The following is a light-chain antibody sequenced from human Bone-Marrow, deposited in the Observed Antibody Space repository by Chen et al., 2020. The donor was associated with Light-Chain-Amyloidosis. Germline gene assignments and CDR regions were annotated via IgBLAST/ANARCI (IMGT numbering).Light chain of an antibody. Sequence: SSELTQPPSVSVSPGQTARITCSGDDLPTKYAYWYQQKPGQAPVVVIHRDTERPSGISERFSGSSSGTTATLTISGVQAEDEADYHCQSADSSGTYEVIFGGGTKLTVL. CDR1: DLPTKY. CDR2: RDT. CDR3: QSADSSGTYEVI. J-gene: IGLJ2*01. V-gene: IGLV3-25*03.